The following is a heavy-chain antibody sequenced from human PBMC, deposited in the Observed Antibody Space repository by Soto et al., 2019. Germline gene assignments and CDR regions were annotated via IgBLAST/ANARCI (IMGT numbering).Heavy chain of an antibody. V-gene: IGHV3-30*03. D-gene: IGHD3-22*01. CDR1: GFTFSSYA. J-gene: IGHJ6*01. CDR3: GTHLHHSSGYFFTVRLHDMDV. Sequence: GGSLRLSCAASGFTFSSYAMQWVRQAPGKGLEWVALMSYDGTNEYYADSVKGRFTISRDNCKNTLFLQINSLRDEDTAVYYCGTHLHHSSGYFFTVRLHDMDVRGQGT. CDR2: MSYDGTNE.